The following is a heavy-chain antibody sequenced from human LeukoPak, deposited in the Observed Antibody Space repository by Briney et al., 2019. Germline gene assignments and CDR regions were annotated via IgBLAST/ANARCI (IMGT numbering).Heavy chain of an antibody. CDR2: INHSGST. CDR1: NGSFSGHY. D-gene: IGHD3-10*01. J-gene: IGHJ4*02. V-gene: IGHV4-34*01. CDR3: ARGYGSGSYYKY. Sequence: SETLSLTCAVYNGSFSGHYWTWIRQPPGKGLEWIGEINHSGSTNYSPSLKSRVTMSVDTSKNQFSLKLSSVTAADTAVYYCARGYGSGSYYKYWGQGTLVTVSS.